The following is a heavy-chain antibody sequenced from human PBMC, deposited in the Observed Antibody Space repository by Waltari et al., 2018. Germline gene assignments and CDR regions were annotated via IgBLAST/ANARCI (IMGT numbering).Heavy chain of an antibody. V-gene: IGHV4-4*02. CDR2: IHRSGRT. CDR1: GVSMTNTYF. CDR3: ARDRGRGLYLDS. Sequence: QLQLQESGPGLVKPSGTLSLTCAVSGVSMTNTYFWSWVRQPPGKGLEWIGQIHRSGRTNYNPSFASRVSMSIDTSNNHFSLMVTSATAADTAVYYCARDRGRGLYLDSWGQGTLVTVSP. J-gene: IGHJ4*02. D-gene: IGHD2-15*01.